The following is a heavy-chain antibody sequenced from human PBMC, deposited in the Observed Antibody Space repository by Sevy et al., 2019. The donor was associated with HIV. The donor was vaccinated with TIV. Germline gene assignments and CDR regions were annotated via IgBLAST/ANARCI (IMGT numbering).Heavy chain of an antibody. J-gene: IGHJ6*02. CDR1: GFTLSSYG. CDR2: IRYDGSNK. Sequence: GGSLRLSCAASGFTLSSYGMHWVRQAPGKGLEWVAVIRYDGSNKYYADSVKGRFTISRDNSKNTLYLQMNSLRAEDTAVYYCAKVITIFGVVSSGRVGDGMDVWGQGTTVTVSS. CDR3: AKVITIFGVVSSGRVGDGMDV. D-gene: IGHD3-3*01. V-gene: IGHV3-30*02.